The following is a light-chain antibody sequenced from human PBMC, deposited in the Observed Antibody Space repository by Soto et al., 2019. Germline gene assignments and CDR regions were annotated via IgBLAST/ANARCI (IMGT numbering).Light chain of an antibody. Sequence: QSVLTQPPSVSGAPGQRVTISCTGSSSNIGAGYDVHWYQQLPGTAPKLLLYGNSNRPSGVPDRFSGSKSGTSASLAITGLQAEAEADYYAQSYYSSLSGLVFGTGTKVTVL. CDR1: SSNIGAGYD. V-gene: IGLV1-40*01. CDR3: QSYYSSLSGLV. J-gene: IGLJ1*01. CDR2: GNS.